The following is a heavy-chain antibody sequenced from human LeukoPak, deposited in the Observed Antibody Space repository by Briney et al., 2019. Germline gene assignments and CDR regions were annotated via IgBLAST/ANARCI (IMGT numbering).Heavy chain of an antibody. CDR3: ARGMAAAGSDAFDI. V-gene: IGHV1-8*03. CDR1: GYTFTSYD. Sequence: GASVKVSCKASGYTFTSYDINWVRQATGQGLEWMGWMNPNSGNTGYAQKFQGRVTITRNTSISTAYMELSSLRSEDTAVYYCARGMAAAGSDAFDIWGQGTMVTVSS. CDR2: MNPNSGNT. D-gene: IGHD6-13*01. J-gene: IGHJ3*02.